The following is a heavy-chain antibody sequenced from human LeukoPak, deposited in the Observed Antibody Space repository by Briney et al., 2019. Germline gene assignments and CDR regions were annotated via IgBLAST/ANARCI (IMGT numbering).Heavy chain of an antibody. J-gene: IGHJ5*02. D-gene: IGHD2-2*01. V-gene: IGHV1-8*01. CDR2: MNPNSGNT. Sequence: ASVKVSCKASGYTFTSYDINWVRQATGQGLEWMGWMNPNSGNTGYAQKFQGRVTMTRNTSISTAYMELSSLRSEDTAVYYRARGWVYCSSTSCYPNWFDPWGQGTLVTVSS. CDR3: ARGWVYCSSTSCYPNWFDP. CDR1: GYTFTSYD.